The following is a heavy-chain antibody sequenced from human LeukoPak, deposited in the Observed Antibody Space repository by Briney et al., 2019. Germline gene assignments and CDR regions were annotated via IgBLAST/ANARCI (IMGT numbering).Heavy chain of an antibody. CDR1: GFTFSSYG. CDR2: ISGSGGST. Sequence: PGGSLRLSCAASGFTFSSYGMSWVRQAPGKGLEWVTAISGSGGSTYYADSVKGRFTISRDSSKNTLYLQMNSLRAEDTAVYYCARVGDYYDSEGLDYWGQGTLVTVSS. V-gene: IGHV3-23*01. J-gene: IGHJ4*02. CDR3: ARVGDYYDSEGLDY. D-gene: IGHD3-22*01.